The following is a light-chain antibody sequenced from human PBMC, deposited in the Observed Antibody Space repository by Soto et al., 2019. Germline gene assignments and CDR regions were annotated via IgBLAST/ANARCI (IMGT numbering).Light chain of an antibody. CDR2: DIF. J-gene: IGKJ4*01. Sequence: EILLTQSPATLSLSPGERATLSCRASQSVGSDFAWYQQRPGQAPRLLIYDIFNRATGTPARFSGSGSGTDFALTISSLEPEDFAVYFCQQRSAWPLSFGGGTKVEI. CDR1: QSVGSD. V-gene: IGKV3-11*01. CDR3: QQRSAWPLS.